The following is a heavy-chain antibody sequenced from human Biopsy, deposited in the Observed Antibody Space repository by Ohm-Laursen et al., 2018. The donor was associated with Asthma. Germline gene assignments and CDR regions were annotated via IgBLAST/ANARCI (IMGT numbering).Heavy chain of an antibody. CDR2: ISFDGSNE. CDR3: AKELFPGWELRRGPDS. J-gene: IGHJ4*02. V-gene: IGHV3-30*18. Sequence: SLRLSCSATGFSFSNFGMHWVRQAPGKGLEWVAVISFDGSNEDYADSVKGRFTISRDNSKNTLFLEMNSLRPEDTAVYYCAKELFPGWELRRGPDSWGQGTLVTVSS. CDR1: GFSFSNFG. D-gene: IGHD1-26*01.